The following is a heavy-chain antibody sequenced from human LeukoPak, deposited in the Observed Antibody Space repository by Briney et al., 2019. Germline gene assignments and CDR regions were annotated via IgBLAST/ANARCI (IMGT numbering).Heavy chain of an antibody. CDR2: IKPDGSAQ. D-gene: IGHD6-19*01. V-gene: IGHV3-7*01. CDR1: GFTFSNSW. J-gene: IGHJ2*01. Sequence: GGSLRLSCAASGFTFSNSWMSWVRQAPGKGLEWVATIKPDGSAQYYVDSVKGRFTISRDNAKNSLFLQINSLRAEDTAVYYCARYAIAVAGLSWYFDLWGRGTLVTVSS. CDR3: ARYAIAVAGLSWYFDL.